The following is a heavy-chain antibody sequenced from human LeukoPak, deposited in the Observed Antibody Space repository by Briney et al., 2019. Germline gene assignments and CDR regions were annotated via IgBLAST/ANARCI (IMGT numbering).Heavy chain of an antibody. V-gene: IGHV3-7*01. Sequence: GGSLRLSCAASGFTFSSYWMSWVRQAPGKGLEWVANIKEDGSEKYFVDSVKGRFTISRDNAKNSLYLQMNSLRAEDAAVYYCVRGRYCNSISCDYFDYWGQGTLVTVSS. CDR1: GFTFSSYW. CDR2: IKEDGSEK. J-gene: IGHJ4*02. CDR3: VRGRYCNSISCDYFDY. D-gene: IGHD2-2*01.